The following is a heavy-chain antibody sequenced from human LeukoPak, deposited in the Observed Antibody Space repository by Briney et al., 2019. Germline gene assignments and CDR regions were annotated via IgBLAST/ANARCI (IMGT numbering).Heavy chain of an antibody. D-gene: IGHD3-3*01. CDR2: ITDSGMSS. CDR3: ASYPFGVLRLLDWFSSP. V-gene: IGHV3-23*01. CDR1: GFTFSNYA. Sequence: GGSLRLSCAASGFTFSNYAMTWVRQAPGKGLDWVSSITDSGMSSYYADSVKGRFTISRDNPRDTLYLQMHSLRSEDTAIYYCASYPFGVLRLLDWFSSPGGQGALVTVSS. J-gene: IGHJ4*02.